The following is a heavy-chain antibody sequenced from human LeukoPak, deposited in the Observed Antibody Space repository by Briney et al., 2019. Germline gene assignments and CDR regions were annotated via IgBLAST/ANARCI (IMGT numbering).Heavy chain of an antibody. CDR3: ARGNSYDSSGYSLPFDF. CDR2: INPNSGGT. D-gene: IGHD3-22*01. Sequence: ASVKVSCKASGYTFTGYYMHWVRQAPGQGLEWMGRINPNSGGTNYAQKFQGRVTMTRDTSISTAYMELSRLRSDDTAGYYCARGNSYDSSGYSLPFDFWGQGTLVTVSS. J-gene: IGHJ4*02. V-gene: IGHV1-2*06. CDR1: GYTFTGYY.